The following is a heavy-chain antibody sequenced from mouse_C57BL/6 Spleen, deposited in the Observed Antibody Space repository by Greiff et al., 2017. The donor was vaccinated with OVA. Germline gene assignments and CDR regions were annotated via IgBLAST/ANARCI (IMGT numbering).Heavy chain of an antibody. CDR3: AGSNLWYFDV. D-gene: IGHD2-5*01. V-gene: IGHV1-64*01. CDR2: IHPNRGST. J-gene: IGHJ1*03. Sequence: QVQLQQPGAELVKPGASVKLSCTASGYTFTSYWMHWVKQRPGQGLSWIGMIHPNRGSTNYNEKFKSKATLTVDKSSSTAYMQRSSLTSEDSAVYYCAGSNLWYFDVWGTGTTVTVSS. CDR1: GYTFTSYW.